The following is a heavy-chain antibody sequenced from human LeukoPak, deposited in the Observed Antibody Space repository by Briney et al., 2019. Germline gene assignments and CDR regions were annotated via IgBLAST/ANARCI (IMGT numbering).Heavy chain of an antibody. V-gene: IGHV4-4*07. D-gene: IGHD3-10*01. CDR1: GGSISSYY. CDR2: IYTSGST. J-gene: IGHJ4*02. CDR3: AREVSGTTNYFDY. Sequence: SETLSLTCTVPGGSISSYYWSWIRQPAGKGRGWIGRIYTSGSTNYNPSLKSRVTMSVDTSKNQFSLKLSSVTAADTAVYYCAREVSGTTNYFDYWGQGTLVTVSS.